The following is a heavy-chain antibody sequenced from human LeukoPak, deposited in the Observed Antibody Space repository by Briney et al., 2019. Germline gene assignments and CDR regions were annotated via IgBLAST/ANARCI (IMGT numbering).Heavy chain of an antibody. CDR1: GGSISSGYYY. V-gene: IGHV4-61*02. CDR3: ARGFDY. CDR2: IYTNGST. J-gene: IGHJ4*02. Sequence: SETLSLTCTVSGGSISSGYYYWSWIRQPAGKGLEWIGRIYTNGSTNYNPSLKSRVTISLDTSKNHFSLKLSSVTAADTAVYYCARGFDYWGQGTLVTVSS.